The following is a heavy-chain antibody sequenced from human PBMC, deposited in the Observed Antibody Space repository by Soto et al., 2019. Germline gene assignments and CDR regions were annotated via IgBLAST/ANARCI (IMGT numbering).Heavy chain of an antibody. J-gene: IGHJ5*02. CDR1: GGTFSSYT. V-gene: IGHV1-69*02. CDR2: IIPILGIA. Sequence: QVQLVQSGAEVKKPGSSVKVSCKASGGTFSSYTISWVRQAPGQGLEWMGRIIPILGIANYAQKFQGRVTITADKSTSTAYMELSILRSEDTSVFHCARGLDYGDYARFDPWGQGTLVTVSS. CDR3: ARGLDYGDYARFDP. D-gene: IGHD4-17*01.